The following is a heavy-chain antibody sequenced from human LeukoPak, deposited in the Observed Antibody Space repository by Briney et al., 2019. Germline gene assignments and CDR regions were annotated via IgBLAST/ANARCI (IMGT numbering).Heavy chain of an antibody. D-gene: IGHD5-12*01. J-gene: IGHJ4*02. CDR3: AKSPGGYSGPFGD. CDR2: ISTSGTAV. CDR1: GFTFSDYY. Sequence: PGGSLRLSCAASGFTFSDYYTSWIRQAPGKGLEWVSYISTSGTAVYYADSVKGRFTISRDNTKNSLYLQMNSLRVEDTAVYYCAKSPGGYSGPFGDWGQGTLVTVSS. V-gene: IGHV3-11*04.